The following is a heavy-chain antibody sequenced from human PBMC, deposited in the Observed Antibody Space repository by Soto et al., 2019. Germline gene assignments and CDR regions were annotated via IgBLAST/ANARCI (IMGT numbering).Heavy chain of an antibody. J-gene: IGHJ6*02. Sequence: SETLSLTCPVSGGSISSGCYYWSWIRQHPGKGLEWIGYIYYSGSTYYNPSLKSRVTISVDTSKNQFSLQLSSVTAADTAVYYCASGTEVSPSWDVWGQGTTVTVSS. D-gene: IGHD1-26*01. CDR1: GGSISSGCYY. CDR3: ASGTEVSPSWDV. V-gene: IGHV4-31*03. CDR2: IYYSGST.